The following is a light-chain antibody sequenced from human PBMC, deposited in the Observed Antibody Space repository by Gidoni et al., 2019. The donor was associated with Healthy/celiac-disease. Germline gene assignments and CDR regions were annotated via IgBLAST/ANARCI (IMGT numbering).Light chain of an antibody. CDR1: QTVLYSSNNMNY. J-gene: IGKJ4*01. Sequence: DIVLTQSPYHLVESPGERATINCQPSQTVLYSSNNMNYLACYQQKPGQPPKLLIYCASTRGSGVPDRCSGSGSGTDVTLTISSLQAEDVAVYYCQQYYSTPLTFGGGTKVEIK. CDR2: CAS. CDR3: QQYYSTPLT. V-gene: IGKV4-1*01.